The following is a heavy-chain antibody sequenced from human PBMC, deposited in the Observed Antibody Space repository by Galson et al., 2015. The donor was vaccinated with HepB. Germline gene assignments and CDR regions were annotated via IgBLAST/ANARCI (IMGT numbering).Heavy chain of an antibody. Sequence: SLRLSCAASGFSFGNYAMHWVRQGPGKGLELVAGISWNSRSIGYADSVKGRFTISRDNAKKSLYLQMNSLRTDDTALYYCAKAALYSSTANWYFDFWGRGTLVTVSS. J-gene: IGHJ2*01. V-gene: IGHV3-9*01. CDR2: ISWNSRSI. CDR3: AKAALYSSTANWYFDF. D-gene: IGHD6-19*01. CDR1: GFSFGNYA.